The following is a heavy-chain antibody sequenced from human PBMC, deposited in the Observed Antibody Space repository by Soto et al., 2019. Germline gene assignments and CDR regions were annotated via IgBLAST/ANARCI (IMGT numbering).Heavy chain of an antibody. CDR3: VNDRLIAVAEIGYFDY. CDR1: GFTFSSYA. CDR2: ISSNGGST. J-gene: IGHJ4*02. V-gene: IGHV3-64D*08. Sequence: PGGSLRLSCSASGFTFSSYAMHWVRQAPGKGLEYVSAISSNGGSTYYADSVKGRLTISRDNSKNTLYLQISSLRAEDTAVYYCVNDRLIAVAEIGYFDYWGQGTMVTVSS. D-gene: IGHD6-19*01.